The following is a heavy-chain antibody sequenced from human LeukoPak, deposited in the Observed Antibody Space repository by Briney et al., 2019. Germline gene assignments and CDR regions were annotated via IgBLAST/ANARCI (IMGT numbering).Heavy chain of an antibody. V-gene: IGHV3-21*01. Sequence: GGSLRLXCAASGFTFSSYSMNWVRQAPGKGLEWVSSISSSSSYIYYADSGKGRFTIARDNAKNSLYLQMNSLRAEDTAGYYWARGDSGWYEYYVDYWGQGTLVTVSS. CDR1: GFTFSSYS. J-gene: IGHJ4*02. CDR2: ISSSSSYI. D-gene: IGHD6-19*01. CDR3: ARGDSGWYEYYVDY.